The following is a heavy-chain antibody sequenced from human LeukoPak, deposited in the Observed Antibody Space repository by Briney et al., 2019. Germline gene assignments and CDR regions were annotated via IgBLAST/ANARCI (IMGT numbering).Heavy chain of an antibody. CDR1: GGSISSTNW. J-gene: IGHJ4*02. Sequence: ASETLSLTCAVSGGSISSTNWWSWVRQPPGKELEWIGEIYHSGSTYYSPSLKSRVTISIDKSKNQISLKVSSVTAADTAVYYCARDEQQLVLEWGQGTLVTVSS. V-gene: IGHV4-4*02. CDR2: IYHSGST. CDR3: ARDEQQLVLE. D-gene: IGHD6-13*01.